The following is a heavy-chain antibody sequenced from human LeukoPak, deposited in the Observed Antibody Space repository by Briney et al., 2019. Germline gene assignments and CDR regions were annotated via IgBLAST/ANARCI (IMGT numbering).Heavy chain of an antibody. CDR3: AGHSDYDSSGYFY. CDR1: GYNFTNFW. J-gene: IGHJ4*02. D-gene: IGHD3-22*01. V-gene: IGHV5-51*01. CDR2: IYPGDSDT. Sequence: GESLKISCKGSGYNFTNFWIGWVRQMPGKGLEWMGLIYPGDSDTVYSPSFRGQVTISADKSISTAYLQWSSLKASDTAMYYCAGHSDYDSSGYFYWGRGTLVTVSS.